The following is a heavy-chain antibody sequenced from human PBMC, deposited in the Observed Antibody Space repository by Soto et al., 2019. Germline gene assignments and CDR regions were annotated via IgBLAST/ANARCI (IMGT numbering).Heavy chain of an antibody. Sequence: ASVKVSCKGSGYSFTSYWIGWVRQMPGKGLEWMGIIYPGDSDTRYSPSFQGQVTISADKSISTAYLQWSSLKASDTAMYYCARRKGYSSSWYYFDYWGQGTLVTVSS. D-gene: IGHD6-13*01. CDR2: IYPGDSDT. CDR3: ARRKGYSSSWYYFDY. J-gene: IGHJ4*02. CDR1: GYSFTSYW. V-gene: IGHV5-51*01.